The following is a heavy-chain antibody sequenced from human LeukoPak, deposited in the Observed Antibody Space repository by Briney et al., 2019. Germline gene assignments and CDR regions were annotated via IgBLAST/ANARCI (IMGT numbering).Heavy chain of an antibody. V-gene: IGHV4-59*05. CDR3: ARLPDRTIVVVVAATPDAFDI. D-gene: IGHD2-15*01. J-gene: IGHJ3*02. Sequence: SETPFPPRTVSCGSIRSFYWGWNRAPPREGLGGSGGIFYSGGTSYNPSLKSRVTISVDTSKNQFSLKLSSVTAADTAVYYCARLPDRTIVVVVAATPDAFDIWGQGTMVTVSS. CDR2: IFYSGGT. CDR1: CGSIRSFY.